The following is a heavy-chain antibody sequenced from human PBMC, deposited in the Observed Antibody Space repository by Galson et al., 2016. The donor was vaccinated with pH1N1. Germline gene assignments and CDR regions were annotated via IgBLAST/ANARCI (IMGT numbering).Heavy chain of an antibody. J-gene: IGHJ4*02. CDR2: TYYRSKWYN. CDR1: GDSVSSNSAA. V-gene: IGHV6-1*01. Sequence: CAISGDSVSSNSAAWNWIRQSPSRGLEWLGRTYYRSKWYNDYAVSVKSRITINPDTSKNQFSLQLNSVTPEDTDVYYCARDGIAAAGIRRDQYYFDYWGQETLVTVSS. CDR3: ARDGIAAAGIRRDQYYFDY. D-gene: IGHD6-13*01.